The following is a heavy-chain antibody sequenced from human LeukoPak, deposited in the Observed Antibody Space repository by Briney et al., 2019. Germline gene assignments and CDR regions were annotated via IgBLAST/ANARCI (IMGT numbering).Heavy chain of an antibody. J-gene: IGHJ5*02. CDR2: IRYDGSNK. Sequence: GGSLRLSCAASGFTFSSYGMHRVRQAPGKGLEWVAFIRYDGSNKYYADSVKGRFTISRDNSKNTLYLQMNSLRAEDTAVYYCAKDFGTTGYNWFDPWGQGTLVTVSS. CDR1: GFTFSSYG. D-gene: IGHD1-1*01. CDR3: AKDFGTTGYNWFDP. V-gene: IGHV3-30*02.